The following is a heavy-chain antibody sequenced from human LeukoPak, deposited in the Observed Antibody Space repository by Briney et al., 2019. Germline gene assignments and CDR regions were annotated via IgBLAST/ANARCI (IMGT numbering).Heavy chain of an antibody. CDR1: GFTFSSYG. CDR2: IRYDGSNK. V-gene: IGHV3-30*02. CDR3: ARDAAVAGKIALDY. Sequence: PGGSLRLSCAASGFTFSSYGMHWVRQAPGKGLEWVAFIRYDGSNKYYADSVKGRLTISRDNAKNSLYLQMNSLRAEDTAVYYCARDAAVAGKIALDYWGQGTLVTVSS. J-gene: IGHJ4*02. D-gene: IGHD6-19*01.